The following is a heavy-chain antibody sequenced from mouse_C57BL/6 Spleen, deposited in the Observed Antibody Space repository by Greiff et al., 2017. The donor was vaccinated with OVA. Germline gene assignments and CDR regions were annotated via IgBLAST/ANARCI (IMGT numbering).Heavy chain of an antibody. D-gene: IGHD2-2*01. CDR3: ARQRNGFAWFAY. Sequence: EVKVEESGGGLVKPGGSLKLSCAASGFTFSDYGMHWVRQAPEKGLEWVAYISSGSSTIYYADTVKGRFTISRDNAKNTLFLQMTSLRSEDTAMYYCARQRNGFAWFAYWGQGTLVTVSA. J-gene: IGHJ3*01. CDR2: ISSGSSTI. CDR1: GFTFSDYG. V-gene: IGHV5-17*01.